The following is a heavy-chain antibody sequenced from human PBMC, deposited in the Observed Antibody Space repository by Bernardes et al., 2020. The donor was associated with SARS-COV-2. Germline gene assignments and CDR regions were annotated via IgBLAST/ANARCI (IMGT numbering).Heavy chain of an antibody. CDR2: MNPNSGNT. CDR3: ARGRRVYDILTGYYPSSTYYFDY. Sequence: ASVKVSCKASGYTFTNNDINWVRQAAGQGLEWMGWMNPNSGNTGCAQKFQGRVIMTRNTSITTAYMELSSLRSEDTAVYFCARGRRVYDILTGYYPSSTYYFDYWGQGTLVTVSS. CDR1: GYTFTNND. J-gene: IGHJ4*02. V-gene: IGHV1-8*01. D-gene: IGHD3-9*01.